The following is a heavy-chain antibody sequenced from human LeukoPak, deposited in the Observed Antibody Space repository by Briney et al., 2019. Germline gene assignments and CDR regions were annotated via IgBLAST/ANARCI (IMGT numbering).Heavy chain of an antibody. CDR3: AIEAVTTSRYFQH. D-gene: IGHD4-17*01. CDR1: AGSISNYY. Sequence: SETLSLTWTASAGSISNYYWSCIRQPPGKGLEWIGYIYNSGHTNYNPSLKSRVTISEDTSKNQLSLKVSSGAAAATAVYYCAIEAVTTSRYFQHWGQGTLVTVSS. V-gene: IGHV4-59*01. CDR2: IYNSGHT. J-gene: IGHJ1*01.